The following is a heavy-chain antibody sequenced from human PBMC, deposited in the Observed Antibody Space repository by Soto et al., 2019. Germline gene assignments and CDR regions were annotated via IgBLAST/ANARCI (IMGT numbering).Heavy chain of an antibody. Sequence: QLQLQESGPGLVKPSETPSLTCTVSGGSISSGSYYWGWIRQPPGKGLEWIGSIYYSGSSYYNPSRKSQVTISVDTSNNQVSLRLSSVTAADTAVYYCAGHGPTYYYYLDVWGKGTAVTVSS. J-gene: IGHJ6*03. V-gene: IGHV4-39*01. CDR3: AGHGPTYYYYLDV. CDR1: GGSISSGSYY. CDR2: IYYSGSS.